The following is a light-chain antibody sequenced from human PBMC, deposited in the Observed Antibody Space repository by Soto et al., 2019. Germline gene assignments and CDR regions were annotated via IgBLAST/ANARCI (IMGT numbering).Light chain of an antibody. CDR2: DVS. J-gene: IGLJ1*01. CDR3: ASYTTSSTYV. CDR1: SSDVGGCSY. Sequence: QSALTQPASVSGSPGQSIALSCTGTSSDVGGCSYVSWYQQQPGKAPKLVISDVSNRPSGVSDRFSGSKSGNTASLTISGLQTEDEADYYCASYTTSSTYVFGTGTKVTVL. V-gene: IGLV2-14*01.